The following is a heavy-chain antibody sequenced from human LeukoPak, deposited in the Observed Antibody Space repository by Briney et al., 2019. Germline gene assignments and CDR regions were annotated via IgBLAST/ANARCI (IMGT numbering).Heavy chain of an antibody. V-gene: IGHV3-7*01. CDR2: IKQDGSEK. Sequence: GGSLRLSCAASGFTFGSNWMSWVRQAPGKGLEWVANIKQDGSEKYYVDSVKGRFTISRDNAKNSLYLQMNSLRAEDTAVYYCARGDYDFWSGYPISYWGQGTLVTVSS. CDR1: GFTFGSNW. J-gene: IGHJ4*02. CDR3: ARGDYDFWSGYPISY. D-gene: IGHD3-3*01.